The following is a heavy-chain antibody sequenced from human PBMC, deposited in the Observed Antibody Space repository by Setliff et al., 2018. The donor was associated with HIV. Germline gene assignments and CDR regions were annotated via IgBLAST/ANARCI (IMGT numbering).Heavy chain of an antibody. J-gene: IGHJ3*01. CDR2: IHYDGSTT. CDR3: TRVRPGRWAALDAFDL. Sequence: LRLSCAASGFTFANYWMHWVRQAPGKGLVWVSRIHYDGSTTNYADFVKGRFTISRDNAKNTLYLQMDSLRAEDTAVYYCTRVRPGRWAALDAFDLWGQGTMVTVSS. CDR1: GFTFANYW. V-gene: IGHV3-74*01. D-gene: IGHD3-10*01.